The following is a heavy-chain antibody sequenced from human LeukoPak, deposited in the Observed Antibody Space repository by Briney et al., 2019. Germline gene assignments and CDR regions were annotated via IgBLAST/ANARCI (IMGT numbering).Heavy chain of an antibody. V-gene: IGHV4-34*01. Sequence: PSETLSLTCAVYGGSFSVYYWSWIRQPPGKGLEWIGEINHSGSTNYNPSLKSRVTISVDTSKNQFSLKLSSVTAADTAVYYCARVAATTTRNWFDPWGQGTLVTVSS. J-gene: IGHJ5*02. D-gene: IGHD6-6*01. CDR1: GGSFSVYY. CDR3: ARVAATTTRNWFDP. CDR2: INHSGST.